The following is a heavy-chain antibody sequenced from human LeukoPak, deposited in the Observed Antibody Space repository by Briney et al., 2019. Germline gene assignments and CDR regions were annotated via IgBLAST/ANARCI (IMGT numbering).Heavy chain of an antibody. CDR1: GFTFSSYW. Sequence: PGGSLRLSCAASGFTFSSYWMIWVRQAPGKGLEWVANIQQDGSEKYYVDSVKGRFTISRDNAKNSLYLQMNSLRAEDTAMYYCASRPLLSSAAAESPGAFDIWGQGTMVTVSS. D-gene: IGHD6-13*01. J-gene: IGHJ3*02. CDR3: ASRPLLSSAAAESPGAFDI. V-gene: IGHV3-7*05. CDR2: IQQDGSEK.